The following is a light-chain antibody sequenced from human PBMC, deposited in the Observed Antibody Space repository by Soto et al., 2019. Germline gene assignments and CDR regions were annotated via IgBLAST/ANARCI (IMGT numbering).Light chain of an antibody. CDR3: QQYSSSPLT. CDR1: QSVTSSY. CDR2: GAS. V-gene: IGKV3-20*01. Sequence: EIVLTQSPGTLSLSPGERATLSCRASQSVTSSYLAWYQQKPGQAPRLLIYGASSRATGIPDRFSGSGSGTDCPLTISRLEPEDFAVYYCQQYSSSPLTFGGGTKVEIK. J-gene: IGKJ4*01.